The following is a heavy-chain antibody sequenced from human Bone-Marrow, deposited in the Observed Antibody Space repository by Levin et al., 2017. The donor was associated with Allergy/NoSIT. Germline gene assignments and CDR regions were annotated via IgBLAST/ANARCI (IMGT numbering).Heavy chain of an antibody. CDR2: IGRSDSNVIGRSIRST. D-gene: IGHD5-18*01. Sequence: GESLKISCVGSGFTFSIFGINWVRQAPGKGLEWVSYIGRSDSNVIGRSIRSTYYADSVQGRFTISRDNTENSVSLQMNSLRVEDTAVYYCARAKQGYIYDPFDMWGQGTMVTVSS. J-gene: IGHJ3*02. CDR1: GFTFSIFG. CDR3: ARAKQGYIYDPFDM. V-gene: IGHV3-48*04.